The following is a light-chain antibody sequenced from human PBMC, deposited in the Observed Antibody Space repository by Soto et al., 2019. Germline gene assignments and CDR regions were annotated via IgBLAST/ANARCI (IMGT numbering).Light chain of an antibody. V-gene: IGKV1-39*01. CDR3: QQSDSTPYT. J-gene: IGKJ2*01. Sequence: DIQMTQSPSSLSASVGDRFAITFLASQSISNYLNWYQQKPGKAPNLLIYDASSLLSGVPSRFSGSGSGTDFTLTISSLQPEDFSIYYCQQSDSTPYTFGQGTKVDIK. CDR1: QSISNY. CDR2: DAS.